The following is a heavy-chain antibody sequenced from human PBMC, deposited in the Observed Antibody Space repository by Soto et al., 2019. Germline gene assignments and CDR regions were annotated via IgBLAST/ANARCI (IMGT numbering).Heavy chain of an antibody. CDR2: INAGNGNT. Sequence: QVQLVQSGAEVKKPGASVKVSCKASGYTFTSYAMHWVRQAPGQRLEWMGWINAGNGNTKYSQKFQGRVTITRHTSASTAYMELSSLRSEDTAVYYCARSVVVPAAPDYWGQGTLVTVSS. V-gene: IGHV1-3*01. CDR1: GYTFTSYA. J-gene: IGHJ4*02. D-gene: IGHD2-2*01. CDR3: ARSVVVPAAPDY.